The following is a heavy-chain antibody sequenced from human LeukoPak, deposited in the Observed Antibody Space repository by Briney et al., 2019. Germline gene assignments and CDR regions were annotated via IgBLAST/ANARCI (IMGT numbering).Heavy chain of an antibody. V-gene: IGHV4-59*01. Sequence: SETLSLTCTVSGGSISSYYWSWIRQPPGKGLEWIGYIYYSGSTNYNPSLKSRVTISVDTSKNQFSLKLSSVTAADTAVCYCARDSFVADAFDIWGQGTMVTVSS. CDR3: ARDSFVADAFDI. CDR2: IYYSGST. J-gene: IGHJ3*02. D-gene: IGHD2-15*01. CDR1: GGSISSYY.